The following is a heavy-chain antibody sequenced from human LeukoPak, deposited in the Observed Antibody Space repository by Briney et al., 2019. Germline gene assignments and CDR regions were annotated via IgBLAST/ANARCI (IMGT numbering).Heavy chain of an antibody. CDR1: GASLTDYY. CDR2: IDHIGVT. V-gene: IGHV4-34*01. D-gene: IGHD1-1*01. J-gene: IGHJ5*02. CDR3: ATTSQLGSYNWFDP. Sequence: PSETLSLTCAVYGASLTDYYWSWIRQPPGKGLEWIGEIDHIGVTKYNPSLKGRVTISRDTSKNQFSLDLTSVTAADTALHYCATTSQLGSYNWFDPWGQGTLVTVSS.